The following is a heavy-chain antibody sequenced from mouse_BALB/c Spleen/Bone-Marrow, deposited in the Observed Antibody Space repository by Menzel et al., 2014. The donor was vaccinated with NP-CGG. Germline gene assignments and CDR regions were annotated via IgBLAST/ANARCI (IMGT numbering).Heavy chain of an antibody. V-gene: IGHV2-9*02. Sequence: VKLVESGPGLVAPSQSLSITCTVSGFSLTSYGVHWVRQPPGKGLEWLGVIWAGGSTNYNSALMSRPSISKDNSKNXVFLKMNSLQTDDTAMYYCARGSLLRLRYYAMDYWGQGTSVTVSS. CDR2: IWAGGST. CDR1: GFSLTSYG. D-gene: IGHD1-2*01. CDR3: ARGSLLRLRYYAMDY. J-gene: IGHJ4*01.